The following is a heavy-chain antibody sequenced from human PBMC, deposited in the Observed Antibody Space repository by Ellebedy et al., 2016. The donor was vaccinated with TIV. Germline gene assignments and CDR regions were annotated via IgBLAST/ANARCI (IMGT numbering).Heavy chain of an antibody. Sequence: ASVKVSXXASGYTFTSYGISWVRQAPGQGPEWMGWISAYNGNTNYAQKFQGRVTMTRDTSTSTVYMELSSLRSEDTAVYYCARDQGITGTHRNYYYYGMDVWGQGTTVTVSS. CDR1: GYTFTSYG. J-gene: IGHJ6*02. D-gene: IGHD1-7*01. V-gene: IGHV1-18*04. CDR3: ARDQGITGTHRNYYYYGMDV. CDR2: ISAYNGNT.